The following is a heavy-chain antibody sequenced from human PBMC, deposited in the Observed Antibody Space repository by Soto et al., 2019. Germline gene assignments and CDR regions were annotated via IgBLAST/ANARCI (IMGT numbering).Heavy chain of an antibody. CDR2: ISSSSSYI. J-gene: IGHJ6*02. CDR1: GFTFSSYS. V-gene: IGHV3-21*01. D-gene: IGHD2-2*01. Sequence: GGSLRLSCAASGFTFSSYSMNWVRQAPGKGLEWVSSISSSSSYIYYADSVKGRFTISRDNAKNSLYLQMNSLRAEDTAVYYCARGQADYCSSTSCYYYYYYGMDVWGQGTTVTVSS. CDR3: ARGQADYCSSTSCYYYYYYGMDV.